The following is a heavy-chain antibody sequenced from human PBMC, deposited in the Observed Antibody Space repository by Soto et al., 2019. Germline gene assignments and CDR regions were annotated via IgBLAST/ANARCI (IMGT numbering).Heavy chain of an antibody. J-gene: IGHJ3*02. Sequence: EASVKVSCKASGYTFTGYYMHWVRQAPGQGLEWMGWINPNSGGTNYAQKFQGWVTMTRDTSISTAYMELSRLRSDDTAVYYCARVAVYCSSTSCPDAFDIWGQGTMVTVSS. D-gene: IGHD2-2*01. V-gene: IGHV1-2*04. CDR3: ARVAVYCSSTSCPDAFDI. CDR1: GYTFTGYY. CDR2: INPNSGGT.